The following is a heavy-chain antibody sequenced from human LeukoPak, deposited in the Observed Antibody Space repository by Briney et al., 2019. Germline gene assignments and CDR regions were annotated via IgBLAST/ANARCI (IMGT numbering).Heavy chain of an antibody. CDR1: GFTVSSNY. CDR2: IYSGGST. J-gene: IGHJ4*02. V-gene: IGHV3-53*01. CDR3: ARDRNEALIPFDY. D-gene: IGHD1-1*01. Sequence: GGSLRLSCAASGFTVSSNYMSWVRQAPGKGLEWVSVIYSGGSTYYADSVKGRFTISRDNSKNTLYLQMNSLRAEDTAVYYCARDRNEALIPFDYWGQGALVTVSS.